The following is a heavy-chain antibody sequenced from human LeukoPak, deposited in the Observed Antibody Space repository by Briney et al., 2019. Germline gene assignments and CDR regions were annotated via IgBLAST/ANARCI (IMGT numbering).Heavy chain of an antibody. Sequence: SETLSLTCSVSGVSLDEYYWYWVRQSAGKRLEWIGRIYSSGSTNYAPSLKSRVTRSIDTSKRHLSLKLSSVTAADTGFYYCARLNGDGFDIWGQGTKVTVSS. V-gene: IGHV4-4*07. CDR1: GVSLDEYY. D-gene: IGHD2-8*01. CDR2: IYSSGST. J-gene: IGHJ3*02. CDR3: ARLNGDGFDI.